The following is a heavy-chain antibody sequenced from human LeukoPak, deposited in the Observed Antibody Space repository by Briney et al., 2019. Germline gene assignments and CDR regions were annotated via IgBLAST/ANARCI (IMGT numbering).Heavy chain of an antibody. CDR3: ARPRLTYYYGSGSYSLSH. J-gene: IGHJ4*02. Sequence: GASVKVSCKASGYTFTSYGISWVRQAPGQGPEWMGWISAYNGNTNYAQKLQGRVTMTTDTSTSTAYMELRSLRSDDTAVYYCARPRLTYYYGSGSYSLSHWGQGTLVTVSS. CDR2: ISAYNGNT. CDR1: GYTFTSYG. V-gene: IGHV1-18*01. D-gene: IGHD3-10*01.